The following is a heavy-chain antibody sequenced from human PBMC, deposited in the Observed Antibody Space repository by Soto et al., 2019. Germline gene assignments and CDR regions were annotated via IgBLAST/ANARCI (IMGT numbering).Heavy chain of an antibody. CDR3: AVGVMVRGVTPEFYYYGMDV. CDR1: GGTFSSYA. Sequence: SVKVSCKASGGTFSSYAISWVRQAPGQGLEWMGGIIPIFGTANYAQKFQGRVTITADESTSTAYMELSSLRSEDTAVYYCAVGVMVRGVTPEFYYYGMDVWGQGTTVTVSS. V-gene: IGHV1-69*13. D-gene: IGHD3-10*01. J-gene: IGHJ6*02. CDR2: IIPIFGTA.